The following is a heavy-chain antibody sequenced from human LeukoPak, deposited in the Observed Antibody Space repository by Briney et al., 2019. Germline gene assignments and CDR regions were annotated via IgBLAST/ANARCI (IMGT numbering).Heavy chain of an antibody. Sequence: TPSETLSLTCTVSGGSISSYYWSWIRQPPGKGLEWIGYIYYSGSTNYNPSLKSRVTISVDTSKNQFSLKLSSVTAADTAVYYCARDLFLSSGYYSSSPRRAFDIWGQGTMVTVSS. D-gene: IGHD3-22*01. CDR2: IYYSGST. CDR1: GGSISSYY. CDR3: ARDLFLSSGYYSSSPRRAFDI. J-gene: IGHJ3*02. V-gene: IGHV4-59*01.